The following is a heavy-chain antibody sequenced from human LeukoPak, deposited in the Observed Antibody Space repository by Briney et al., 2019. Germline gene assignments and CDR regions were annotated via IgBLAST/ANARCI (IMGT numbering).Heavy chain of an antibody. CDR2: IQYSGNT. D-gene: IGHD6-19*01. CDR1: GDXVSGISFY. V-gene: IGHV4-61*01. Sequence: PSETLSLTCTVSGDXVSGISFYWSWIRQPPGKGLQYIGYIQYSGNTNYNPSLKSRVTISVDTSKNQFSLKLSSVTAADTAVYYCARENYSSGWYGIIDYWGQGTLVTVSS. CDR3: ARENYSSGWYGIIDY. J-gene: IGHJ4*02.